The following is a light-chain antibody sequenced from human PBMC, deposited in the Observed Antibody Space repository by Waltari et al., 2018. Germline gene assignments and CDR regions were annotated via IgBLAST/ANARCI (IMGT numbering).Light chain of an antibody. J-gene: IGKJ1*01. V-gene: IGKV1-5*03. CDR3: QQYDTYPWT. CDR1: QNIKIW. CDR2: KAS. Sequence: IQMTQSPSPLPASVGDRVTITCRASQNIKIWLHVYQQKPGKAPNLRIYKASSLQSGVPSRFSGSGSGTEFSLTINSLQPDDFATYYCQQYDTYPWTFGHGTKVEIK.